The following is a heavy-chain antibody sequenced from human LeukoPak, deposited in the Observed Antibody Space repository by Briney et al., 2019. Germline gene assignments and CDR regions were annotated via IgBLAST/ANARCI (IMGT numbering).Heavy chain of an antibody. D-gene: IGHD1-26*01. J-gene: IGHJ4*02. Sequence: SETLSLTCTVSGGSISSYYWSWIRQPPGEGLEWIGYIYYSGSTNYNPSLKSRVTISVDTSKNQFSLKLSSVTAADTAVYYCAREPSGSYDGYYFDYWGQGTLVTVSS. V-gene: IGHV4-59*01. CDR1: GGSISSYY. CDR2: IYYSGST. CDR3: AREPSGSYDGYYFDY.